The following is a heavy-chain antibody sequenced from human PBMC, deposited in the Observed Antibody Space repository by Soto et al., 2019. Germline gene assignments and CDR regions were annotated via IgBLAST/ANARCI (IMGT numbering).Heavy chain of an antibody. Sequence: SETLSLTCTVSGGSISSSSYYWGWIRQPPGKGLEWIGSIYYSGITYYNSSLKSRVTISVDTSKNQFSLKLSSVTAADTAVYYCARLNWGVEKPSYYYYYMDVWGKGTTVTVSS. J-gene: IGHJ6*03. V-gene: IGHV4-39*01. CDR1: GGSISSSSYY. CDR3: ARLNWGVEKPSYYYYYMDV. CDR2: IYYSGIT. D-gene: IGHD7-27*01.